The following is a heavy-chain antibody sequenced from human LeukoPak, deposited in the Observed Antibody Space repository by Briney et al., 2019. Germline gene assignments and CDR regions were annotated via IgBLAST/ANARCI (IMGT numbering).Heavy chain of an antibody. J-gene: IGHJ4*02. Sequence: KPSETLSLTCIVSGGAISSYYWSWIRQPPGKRLEWIGYIYYSGNTNYNPSLKSRVTMSIDTSKNQFSLKLSSVTAADTAAYYCARVGNGHFDYWGQGTLVTVSS. CDR2: IYYSGNT. V-gene: IGHV4-59*01. CDR1: GGAISSYY. CDR3: ARVGNGHFDY. D-gene: IGHD2-8*01.